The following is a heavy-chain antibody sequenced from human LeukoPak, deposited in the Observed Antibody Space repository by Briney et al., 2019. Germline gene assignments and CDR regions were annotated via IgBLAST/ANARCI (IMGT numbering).Heavy chain of an antibody. D-gene: IGHD1-1*01. CDR1: SY. J-gene: IGHJ5*01. CDR3: ARDFWNCDDSGGYHRDFDS. V-gene: IGHV1-18*04. Sequence: ASVKVSCKAASYISWVRQAPGHGQEWMAWLGSYEVDTNSAPKFQDRIAETTDTSTGKVYMHLRSLRTDDTAVYYCARDFWNCDDSGGYHRDFDSWGQGTLVIVSS. CDR2: LGSYEVDT.